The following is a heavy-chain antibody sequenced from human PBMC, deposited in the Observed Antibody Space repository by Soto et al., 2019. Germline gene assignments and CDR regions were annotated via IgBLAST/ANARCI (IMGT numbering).Heavy chain of an antibody. Sequence: SETLSLTCTVSGGSISSGDYYWSWIRQPPGKGLEWIGYIYYSGSTYYNPSLKSRVTISVDTSKNQFSLKLSSVTAADTAVNYCARELFYGDYVGWFDPWGQGTLVTVSS. V-gene: IGHV4-30-4*01. CDR1: GGSISSGDYY. CDR2: IYYSGST. D-gene: IGHD4-17*01. CDR3: ARELFYGDYVGWFDP. J-gene: IGHJ5*02.